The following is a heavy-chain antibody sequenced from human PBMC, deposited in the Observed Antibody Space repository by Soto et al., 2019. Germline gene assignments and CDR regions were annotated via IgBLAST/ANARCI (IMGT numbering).Heavy chain of an antibody. D-gene: IGHD4-17*01. CDR2: IYDGGTT. Sequence: EVQLVESGGGLIQPGGSLRLSCAASGFTVSSNYMTWVRQAPGKGLEWVSVIYDGGTTYYADSVKGRFTISRDNSKNTRYLQMNSLRAEDSAVYYCARDIHDYGDYGYWGQGTLVTVSS. CDR1: GFTVSSNY. V-gene: IGHV3-53*01. CDR3: ARDIHDYGDYGY. J-gene: IGHJ4*02.